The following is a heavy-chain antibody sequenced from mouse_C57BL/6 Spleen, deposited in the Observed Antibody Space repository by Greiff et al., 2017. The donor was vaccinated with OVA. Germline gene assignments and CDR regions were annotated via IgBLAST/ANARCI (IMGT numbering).Heavy chain of an antibody. V-gene: IGHV1-59*01. J-gene: IGHJ4*01. Sequence: QQPGAELVRPGTSVKLSCKASGYTFTSYWMHWVKQRPGQGLEWIGVIDPSDSYTNYNQKFKGKATLTVDTSSSTAYMQLSSLTSEDSAVYYCARGGGYAMDYWGQGTSVTVSS. CDR2: IDPSDSYT. CDR1: GYTFTSYW. CDR3: ARGGGYAMDY.